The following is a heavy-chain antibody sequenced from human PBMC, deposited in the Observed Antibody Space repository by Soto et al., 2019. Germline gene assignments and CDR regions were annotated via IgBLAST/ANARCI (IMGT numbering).Heavy chain of an antibody. V-gene: IGHV3-11*06. D-gene: IGHD6-6*01. CDR3: ARELDVAARPGSQSLDH. CDR1: GFDLGSYY. CDR2: ISSQSIYT. J-gene: IGHJ4*02. Sequence: GGSLRLSCGTSGFDLGSYYMTWIRQAPGKGLEWVSHISSQSIYTNYTASVKGRFTISRDNAKNSLYLQMTSLRADDTAVYYCARELDVAARPGSQSLDHCGQGTLVTVSS.